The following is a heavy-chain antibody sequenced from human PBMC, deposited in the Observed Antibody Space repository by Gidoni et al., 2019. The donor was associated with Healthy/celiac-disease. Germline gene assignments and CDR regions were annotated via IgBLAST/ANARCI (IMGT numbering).Heavy chain of an antibody. CDR1: GGSISSGSYY. J-gene: IGHJ3*02. D-gene: IGHD2-21*02. CDR3: ARGEAITVVTPSDAFDI. CDR2: IYTSGST. V-gene: IGHV4-61*02. Sequence: QVQLQESGPGLVKPSQTLSLTCTGPGGSISSGSYYWSWIRQPAGKGLEWIGRIYTSGSTNYNPSLKSRVTISVDTSKNQFSLKLSSVTAADTAVYYCARGEAITVVTPSDAFDIWGQGTMVTVSS.